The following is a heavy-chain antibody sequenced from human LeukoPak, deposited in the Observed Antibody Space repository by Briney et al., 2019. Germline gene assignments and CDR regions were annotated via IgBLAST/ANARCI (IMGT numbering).Heavy chain of an antibody. CDR2: TNTNGGST. V-gene: IGHV3-64*04. Sequence: GGSLRLSCSASGFTFSNYAMHWVRQAPGKGLEYVSATNTNGGSTYYADSVKGRFTISRHNSKNTLYLQMNSLRAEDTAVFYCASSLSRDGYNYYFDYWGQGTLVTVSS. D-gene: IGHD5-24*01. CDR1: GFTFSNYA. J-gene: IGHJ4*02. CDR3: ASSLSRDGYNYYFDY.